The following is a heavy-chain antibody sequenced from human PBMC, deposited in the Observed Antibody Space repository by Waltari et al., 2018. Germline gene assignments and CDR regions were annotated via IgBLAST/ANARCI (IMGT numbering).Heavy chain of an antibody. V-gene: IGHV1-69*12. D-gene: IGHD1-1*01. CDR2: IIPIFGTA. CDR3: ARDHNRWFDP. J-gene: IGHJ5*02. CDR1: GGTFSSYA. Sequence: QVQLVQSGAEVKKPGSSVKVSCKDSGGTFSSYAISWVRQAPGQGLEWLGGIIPIFGTANYAQKCQSRVTMTADESTSTAYMELSSLRSEDTAVYYCARDHNRWFDPWGQGTLVTVSS.